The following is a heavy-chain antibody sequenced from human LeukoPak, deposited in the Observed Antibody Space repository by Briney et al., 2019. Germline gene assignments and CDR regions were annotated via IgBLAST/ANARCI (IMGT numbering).Heavy chain of an antibody. D-gene: IGHD3-3*01. Sequence: ASVKVSCKASGYTFSSYGISWVRQAPGQGLEWMGRISVNNGNTNYAQKLQGRVTMTTDTSTSTAYMELRSLRSDDTAVYYCARVAYDFWRAYYYYYMDVWGKGTTVTVSS. V-gene: IGHV1-18*01. J-gene: IGHJ6*03. CDR3: ARVAYDFWRAYYYYYMDV. CDR1: GYTFSSYG. CDR2: ISVNNGNT.